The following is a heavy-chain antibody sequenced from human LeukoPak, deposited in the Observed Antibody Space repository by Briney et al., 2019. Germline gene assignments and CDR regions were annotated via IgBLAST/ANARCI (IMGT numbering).Heavy chain of an antibody. J-gene: IGHJ6*03. V-gene: IGHV3-48*03. CDR1: GFTFSSYE. D-gene: IGHD6-13*01. Sequence: GGSLRLSCAASGFTFSSYEMNWVRQAPGKGLEWVSYISSSGSTIYYADSVKGRFTISRDNAKNSLYLQMNSLRAEDTAVYYCARFIAAAGTDYYYYMDVWGKGTTVTVSS. CDR2: ISSSGSTI. CDR3: ARFIAAAGTDYYYYMDV.